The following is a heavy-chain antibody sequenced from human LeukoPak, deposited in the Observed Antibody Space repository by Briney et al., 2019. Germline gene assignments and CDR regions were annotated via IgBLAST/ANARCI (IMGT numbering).Heavy chain of an antibody. CDR1: GGSISSYS. Sequence: SETLSLTCTVSGGSISSYSWNWIRQPPGRGLEWIGNLYYSGSTNYNPSLKSRVTMSVDTSKNQFSLKLSFVTAADTAVYYCARHVYCSNGICSDYWGQGTLVTVSS. J-gene: IGHJ4*02. D-gene: IGHD2-8*01. CDR2: LYYSGST. V-gene: IGHV4-59*08. CDR3: ARHVYCSNGICSDY.